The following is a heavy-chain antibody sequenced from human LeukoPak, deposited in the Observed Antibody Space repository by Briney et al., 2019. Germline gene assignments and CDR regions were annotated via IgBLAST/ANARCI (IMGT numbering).Heavy chain of an antibody. CDR2: IDGDGRGT. D-gene: IGHD3-10*01. CDR3: ARTYDTSGNYYFLGY. J-gene: IGHJ4*02. CDR1: VFTSSGNW. V-gene: IGHV3-74*01. Sequence: GGSLRLSCAESVFTSSGNWMHRGRQTPGKGLVWVSRIDGDGRGTSYADSVKGRFTISRDNAKNTLYLQMNSLRAEDTAVYYCARTYDTSGNYYFLGYWGRGTLVTVSS.